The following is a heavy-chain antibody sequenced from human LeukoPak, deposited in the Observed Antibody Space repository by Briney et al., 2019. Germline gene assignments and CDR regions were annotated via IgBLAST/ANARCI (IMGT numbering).Heavy chain of an antibody. CDR3: AQEYTGGAFDI. D-gene: IGHD2-2*02. Sequence: GRSLRLSCAAPTFTFDDYAMHWVRQAPGKGLEWVSGISWNSGNIGYADSVKGRFTISRDNAKHSLYLQMNSLRAEDTALYYCAQEYTGGAFDIWGQGTMVTVSS. J-gene: IGHJ3*02. V-gene: IGHV3-9*01. CDR2: ISWNSGNI. CDR1: TFTFDDYA.